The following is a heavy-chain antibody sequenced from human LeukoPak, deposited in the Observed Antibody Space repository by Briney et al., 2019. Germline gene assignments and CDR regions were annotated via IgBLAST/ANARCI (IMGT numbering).Heavy chain of an antibody. CDR2: ENGGTT. CDR3: AKDFRIGYSAHFDY. CDR1: GFTFRSHA. Sequence: GGSLRLSCVGSGFTFRSHAMSWVRQAPYENGGTTHYADSVKGRFSISRDNSKNTLYLQMDSLRGEDTAVYYCAKDFRIGYSAHFDYWGQGALVTVSS. D-gene: IGHD2-21*01. J-gene: IGHJ4*02. V-gene: IGHV3-23*01.